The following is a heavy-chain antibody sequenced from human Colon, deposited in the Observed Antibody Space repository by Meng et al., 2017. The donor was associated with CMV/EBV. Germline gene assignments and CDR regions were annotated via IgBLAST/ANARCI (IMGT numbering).Heavy chain of an antibody. CDR2: IVPKYDIT. CDR1: GGFFYDYG. V-gene: IGHV1-69*10. D-gene: IGHD3-9*01. CDR3: VRKSLSGQPYFDY. J-gene: IGHJ4*02. Sequence: SSKVFCKAPGGFFYDYGVSWGLQAPGQGLEWLGGIVPKYDITNYSQKFQGRLLMIADKTTDTAFLELISLRSEDAAVYYCVRKSLSGQPYFDYWGQGTLVTVSS.